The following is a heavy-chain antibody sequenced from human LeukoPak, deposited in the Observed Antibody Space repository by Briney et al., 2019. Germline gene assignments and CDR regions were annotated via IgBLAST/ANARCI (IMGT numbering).Heavy chain of an antibody. V-gene: IGHV1-24*01. CDR2: FDPEDGET. Sequence: ASVKVSCKVSGYTLTELSMHWVRQAPGKGLEWMGGFDPEDGETIYAQKFQGRVTMTEDTSTDTAYMELSSLRSEDTAVYYCARGQALAAAAPRPFDPWGQGTLVTVSS. CDR3: ARGQALAAAAPRPFDP. J-gene: IGHJ5*02. D-gene: IGHD6-13*01. CDR1: GYTLTELS.